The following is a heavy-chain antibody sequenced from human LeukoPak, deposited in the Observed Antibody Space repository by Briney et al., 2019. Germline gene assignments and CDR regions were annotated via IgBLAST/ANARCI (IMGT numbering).Heavy chain of an antibody. CDR3: AVAGYSSSWYGSFDY. V-gene: IGHV4-39*07. CDR1: GGSISSSSYY. J-gene: IGHJ4*02. D-gene: IGHD6-13*01. Sequence: PSETLSLTCTVSGGSISSSSYYWGWIRQPPGKGLEWVGSIYYSGSTYYNPSLKSRVTILLDTSKNQFSLKLSSVTAADTAVYYCAVAGYSSSWYGSFDYWGQGTLVTVSS. CDR2: IYYSGST.